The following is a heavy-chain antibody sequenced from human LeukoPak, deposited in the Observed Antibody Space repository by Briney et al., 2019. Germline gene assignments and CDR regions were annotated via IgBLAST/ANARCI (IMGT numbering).Heavy chain of an antibody. Sequence: ASVKVSCKASGGTFSSYAISWVRQAPGQGLEWMGRIIPILGIANYAQKFQGRVAITADKSMSTAYMELSSLRSEDTAVYYCARTYDSSGYSQAYFDYWGQGTLVTVSS. CDR2: IIPILGIA. V-gene: IGHV1-69*04. D-gene: IGHD3-22*01. J-gene: IGHJ4*02. CDR1: GGTFSSYA. CDR3: ARTYDSSGYSQAYFDY.